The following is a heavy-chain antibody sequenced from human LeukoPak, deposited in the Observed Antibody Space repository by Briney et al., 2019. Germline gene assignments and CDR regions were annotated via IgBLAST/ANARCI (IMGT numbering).Heavy chain of an antibody. CDR3: ARGGYCSGGNCYPYNWFDP. CDR2: ISAYNGNT. Sequence: ASVKVSCKASGYTFTSYGISWVRQAPGQGLEWMGWISAYNGNTNYAQKLQGRVTMTTDTSTSTAYMELRSLRSDDTAVYYCARGGYCSGGNCYPYNWFDPWGQGTLVTVSS. V-gene: IGHV1-18*01. CDR1: GYTFTSYG. D-gene: IGHD2-15*01. J-gene: IGHJ5*02.